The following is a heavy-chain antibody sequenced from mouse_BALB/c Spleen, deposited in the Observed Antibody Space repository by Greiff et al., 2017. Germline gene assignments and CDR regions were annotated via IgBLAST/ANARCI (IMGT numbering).Heavy chain of an antibody. CDR2: INSNGGST. CDR1: GFTFSSYG. J-gene: IGHJ4*01. V-gene: IGHV5-6-3*01. D-gene: IGHD1-1*01. CDR3: ARERDYYGYAMDY. Sequence: EVKLVESGGGLVQPGGSLKLSCAASGFTFSSYGMSWVRQTPDKRLELVATINSNGGSTYYPDSVKGRFTISRDNAKNTLYLQMSSLKSEDTAMYYCARERDYYGYAMDYWGQGTSVTVSS.